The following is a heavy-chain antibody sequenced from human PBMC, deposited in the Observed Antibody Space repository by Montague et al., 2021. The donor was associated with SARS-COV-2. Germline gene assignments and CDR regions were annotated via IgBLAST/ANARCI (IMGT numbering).Heavy chain of an antibody. CDR3: ARSSVLGAHRFDF. CDR2: IYHSGNT. Sequence: SETLSLTCAVSGGSISSSNWWSWVRQPPGKGLEWIGEIYHSGNTNYNPSLQSRYTISVDKSKNQFSLRLSSVTAADTAGYYCARSSVLGAHRFDFWGQGTLVTVSS. V-gene: IGHV4-4*02. D-gene: IGHD3-16*01. J-gene: IGHJ4*02. CDR1: GGSISSSNW.